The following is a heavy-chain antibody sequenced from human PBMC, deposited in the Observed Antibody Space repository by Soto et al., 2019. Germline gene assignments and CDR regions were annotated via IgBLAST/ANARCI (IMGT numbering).Heavy chain of an antibody. J-gene: IGHJ6*02. CDR2: MNPNSGNT. D-gene: IGHD3-3*01. CDR3: ARGGITIFGVVIYYYYGMDV. CDR1: GYTFTSYD. V-gene: IGHV1-8*01. Sequence: ASVKVSCKASGYTFTSYDINWVRQATGRGLEWMGWMNPNSGNTGYAQKFQGRVTMTRNTSISTAYMELSSLRSEDTAVYYCARGGITIFGVVIYYYYGMDVWGQGTTVTVSS.